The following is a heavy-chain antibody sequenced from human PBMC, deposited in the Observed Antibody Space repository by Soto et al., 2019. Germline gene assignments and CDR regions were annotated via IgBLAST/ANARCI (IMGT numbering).Heavy chain of an antibody. CDR3: AKDFEMVATTYFDY. Sequence: GGSLRLSCAASGFTFSSYWMHWVRQAPGKGLEWVSAISGSGGSTCYADSVKGRFTISRDNSKNTLYLQMNSLRAEDTAVYYCAKDFEMVATTYFDYWGQGTLVTVSS. V-gene: IGHV3-23*01. CDR2: ISGSGGST. CDR1: GFTFSSYW. J-gene: IGHJ4*02. D-gene: IGHD5-12*01.